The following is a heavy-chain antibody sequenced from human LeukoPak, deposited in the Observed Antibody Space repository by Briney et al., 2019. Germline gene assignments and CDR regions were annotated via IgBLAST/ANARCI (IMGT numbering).Heavy chain of an antibody. Sequence: ASVKVSCKASGYTFTSYGISWVRQAPGQGLEWMGIINPSGGSTSYAQKFQGRVTMTRDTSTSTVYMELSSLRSEDTAVYYCARAWGYSGYARAEYFQHWGQGTLVTVSS. V-gene: IGHV1-46*01. J-gene: IGHJ1*01. CDR3: ARAWGYSGYARAEYFQH. CDR2: INPSGGST. D-gene: IGHD5-12*01. CDR1: GYTFTSYG.